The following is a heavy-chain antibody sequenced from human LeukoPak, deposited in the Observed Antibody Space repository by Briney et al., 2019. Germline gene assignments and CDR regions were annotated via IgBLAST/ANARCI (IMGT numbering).Heavy chain of an antibody. D-gene: IGHD1-26*01. V-gene: IGHV1-2*02. CDR3: ARVEYSGSYGGASDY. Sequence: ASVKVSCKASGYTFTGYYMHWVRQAPGQGLEWMGWINPNSGGTNYAQKFQGRVTMTRDTSISTAYMELSRLRSDDTAVYYCARVEYSGSYGGASDYWGQGTLVTVSS. J-gene: IGHJ4*02. CDR2: INPNSGGT. CDR1: GYTFTGYY.